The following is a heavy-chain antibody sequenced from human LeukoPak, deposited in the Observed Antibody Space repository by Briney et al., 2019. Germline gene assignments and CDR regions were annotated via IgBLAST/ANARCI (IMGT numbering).Heavy chain of an antibody. V-gene: IGHV3-30*04. D-gene: IGHD6-19*01. CDR3: ARDYLPLGYSSGWIYYYYGMDV. J-gene: IGHJ6*04. Sequence: PGRSLRLSCAASGCTFSSYAMHWVRQAPGKGLEWVAVISYDGSNKYYADSVKGRFTISRDNSKNTLYLQMNSLRAEDTAVYYCARDYLPLGYSSGWIYYYYGMDVWGKGTTVTVSS. CDR2: ISYDGSNK. CDR1: GCTFSSYA.